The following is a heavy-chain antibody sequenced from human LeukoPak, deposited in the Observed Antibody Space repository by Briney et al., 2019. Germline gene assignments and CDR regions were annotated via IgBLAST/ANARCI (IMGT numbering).Heavy chain of an antibody. D-gene: IGHD3-16*01. J-gene: IGHJ4*02. V-gene: IGHV3-53*01. CDR1: GFTVITND. CDR3: ARGVEPLAANTLAY. CDR2: LYSDGNT. Sequence: GGSLRLSCAASGFTVITNDMTWVRQAPGKGLEWVSVLYSDGNTKYADSVQGLFTISRDNSKNTLYLEMNSLSPDDTAVYYCARGVEPLAANTLAYWGQGTLVTVSS.